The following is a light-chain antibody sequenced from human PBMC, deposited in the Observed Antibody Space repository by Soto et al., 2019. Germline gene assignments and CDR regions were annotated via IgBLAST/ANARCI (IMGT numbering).Light chain of an antibody. CDR2: LAS. J-gene: IGKJ2*01. CDR1: QSVLYSSNNKNY. CDR3: QQYESTPPT. Sequence: DIVMTQSPDSLAVSLGERATINCKSSQSVLYSSNNKNYLAWYQQRPGQPPKLLIYLASTRESGVPDRFSGSGSGTDFTLTITSLQAEDVAVSYCQQYESTPPTFGQGTKLEIK. V-gene: IGKV4-1*01.